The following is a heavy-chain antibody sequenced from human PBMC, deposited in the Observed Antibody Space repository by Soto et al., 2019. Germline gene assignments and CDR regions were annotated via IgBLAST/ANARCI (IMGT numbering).Heavy chain of an antibody. Sequence: HLVQSGPEVKKPGASVTVSCKTSGDTFTNFGLSWVRQAPGQGLEWMGWIATYTTNRNYAQKFQGRLTLTTDTSTSTAYMELKSLGYDATAVYYCARVLRGVVNWFDPWGQGTLVTVSS. V-gene: IGHV1-18*01. CDR1: GDTFTNFG. J-gene: IGHJ5*02. CDR3: ARVLRGVVNWFDP. D-gene: IGHD3-10*01. CDR2: IATYTTNR.